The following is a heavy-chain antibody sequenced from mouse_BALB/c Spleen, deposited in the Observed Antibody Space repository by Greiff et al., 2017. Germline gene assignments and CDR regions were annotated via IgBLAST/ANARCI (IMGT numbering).Heavy chain of an antibody. D-gene: IGHD2-3*01. V-gene: IGHV4-1*02. Sequence: EVKLMESGGGLVQPGGSLKLSCAASGFDFSRYWMSWVRQAPGKGLEWIGEINPDSSTINYTPSLKDKFIISRDNAKNTLYLQMSKVRSEDTALYYCARWGDGYLYAMDYWGQGTSVTVSS. CDR3: ARWGDGYLYAMDY. CDR1: GFDFSRYW. J-gene: IGHJ4*01. CDR2: INPDSSTI.